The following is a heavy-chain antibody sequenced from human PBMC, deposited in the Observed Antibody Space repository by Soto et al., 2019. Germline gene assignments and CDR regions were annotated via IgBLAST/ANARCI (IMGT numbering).Heavy chain of an antibody. V-gene: IGHV2-5*02. D-gene: IGHD3-10*02. CDR3: SNRRNYVDIEP. CDR1: AFSLRTTGVG. Sequence: QITLKESGPTLVTPTQTLTLTCTFSAFSLRTTGVGVGWIRQPPGKALVWLGLIYRDDYKSYHPSLNSRLTITNDTSKNKVVITMTNRDRVATATYYSSNRRNYVDIEPWGQGTLVTVS. CDR2: IYRDDYK. J-gene: IGHJ5*02.